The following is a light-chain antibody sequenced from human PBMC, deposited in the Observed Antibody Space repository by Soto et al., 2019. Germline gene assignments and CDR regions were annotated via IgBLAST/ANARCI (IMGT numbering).Light chain of an antibody. Sequence: QSVLTQSPSVSGTPGQTVTISCSGRNSNIGSDYVHWYQHLPGTAPKLLIYRNNQRPSGVPVRFSGSKSGTSASLAINGLRSDDEADYYCSAWDGSLNSWVFGGGTKLTVL. CDR3: SAWDGSLNSWV. CDR1: NSNIGSDY. V-gene: IGLV1-47*01. CDR2: RNN. J-gene: IGLJ3*02.